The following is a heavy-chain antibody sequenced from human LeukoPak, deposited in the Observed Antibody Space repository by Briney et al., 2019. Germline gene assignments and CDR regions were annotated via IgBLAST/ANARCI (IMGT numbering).Heavy chain of an antibody. D-gene: IGHD3-22*01. CDR3: ARHPIGYYYDSSGPTFDY. V-gene: IGHV4-39*01. CDR1: GGSISSSSYY. CDR2: IYYSGST. J-gene: IGHJ4*02. Sequence: SETLSLTCTVSGGSISSSSYYWGWIRQPPGKGLEWIGSIYYSGSTYYHPSLKSRVTISVDTSKNQFSLKLSSVTAADTAVYYCARHPIGYYYDSSGPTFDYWGPGALVTVSS.